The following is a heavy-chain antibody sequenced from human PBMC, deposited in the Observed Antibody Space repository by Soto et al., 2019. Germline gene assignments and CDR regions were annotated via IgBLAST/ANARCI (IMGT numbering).Heavy chain of an antibody. CDR2: IFWDDDK. CDR3: AHRSRGYAYYFDQ. CDR1: GFSLTTRGAA. V-gene: IGHV2-5*02. D-gene: IGHD5-12*01. Sequence: QITLKESGPALVRPTQTLTLTCSFSGFSLTTRGAAVGWIRQPPGKALEWLALIFWDDDKWYSPSLRSSLTIPEDTSKNQVVLTMTNMDPVDTATYYCAHRSRGYAYYFDQWGQGTLVTVSS. J-gene: IGHJ4*02.